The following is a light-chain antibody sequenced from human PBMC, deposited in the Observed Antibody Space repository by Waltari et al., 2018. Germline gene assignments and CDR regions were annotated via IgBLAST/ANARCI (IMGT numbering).Light chain of an antibody. CDR3: QQYYSYPLIT. CDR2: KAS. Sequence: DIQMTQSPSTLSASIGDRVTITCRASQSVNSWLAWYQQKPGKAPKPLIYKASNLDSGVPSRFSGSGSGTDFTLTISCLQSEDFATYYCQQYYSYPLITFGQGTRLEIK. CDR1: QSVNSW. V-gene: IGKV1-5*03. J-gene: IGKJ5*01.